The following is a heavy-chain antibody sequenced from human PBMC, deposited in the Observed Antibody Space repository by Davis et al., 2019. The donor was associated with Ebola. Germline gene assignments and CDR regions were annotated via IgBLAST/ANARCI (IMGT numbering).Heavy chain of an antibody. CDR3: AKVFYDSSGYLPEY. CDR1: GLSFTNAW. Sequence: PGGSLRLSCVASGLSFTNAWMSWVRQAPGKGLEWVSAISGSGGSTYYADSVKGRFTISRDNSKNTLYLQMHSLTAEDTAVYYCAKVFYDSSGYLPEYWGQGTLVTVSS. V-gene: IGHV3-23*01. CDR2: ISGSGGST. J-gene: IGHJ1*01. D-gene: IGHD3-22*01.